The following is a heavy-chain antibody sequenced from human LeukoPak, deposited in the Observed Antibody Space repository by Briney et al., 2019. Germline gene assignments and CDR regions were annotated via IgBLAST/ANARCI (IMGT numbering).Heavy chain of an antibody. CDR1: GGSFSDHY. CDR3: ARGRLGYCSSTGCYNGRYYYYMDV. V-gene: IGHV4-34*01. Sequence: PSKTLSLTCAVSGGSFSDHYWTWIRQPPGKGLEGIGEVYHSGSTNYNPSLKSRVTISLDTSNNQLSLKLSSVTAADSAVYYCARGRLGYCSSTGCYNGRYYYYMDVWGKGTTVTVSS. J-gene: IGHJ6*03. CDR2: VYHSGST. D-gene: IGHD2-2*02.